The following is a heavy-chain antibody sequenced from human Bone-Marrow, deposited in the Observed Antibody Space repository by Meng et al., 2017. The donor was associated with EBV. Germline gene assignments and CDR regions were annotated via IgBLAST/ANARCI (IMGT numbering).Heavy chain of an antibody. CDR3: ARSYGSTLDWFDP. D-gene: IGHD2-2*01. CDR2: IHSVGNA. CDR1: GFTVRSSY. J-gene: IGHJ5*02. Sequence: EVELLWSGGALIQPGGSLRLSCAASGFTVRSSYMSWVRQPPGRGLEWVSVIHSVGNAYYADSVRGRFTLSRDNSKNTLYLRMNYLRAEDTAVYYCARSYGSTLDWFDPWGQGTLVTVSS. V-gene: IGHV3-53*01.